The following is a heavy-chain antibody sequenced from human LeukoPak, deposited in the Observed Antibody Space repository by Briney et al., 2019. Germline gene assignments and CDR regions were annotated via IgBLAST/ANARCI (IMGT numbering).Heavy chain of an antibody. D-gene: IGHD6-19*01. CDR1: GFTLSSYG. CDR3: ARDWGASGWYNWFDP. CDR2: IAHDGVNK. J-gene: IGHJ5*02. Sequence: PGGSLRLCCATSGFTLSSYGMHWVRQAAGKGLDWVAIIAHDGVNKYYTDSVKGRFTISRDNSGNTLFLQMNSLRPEDTAVYYCARDWGASGWYNWFDPWGQGTLVTVSS. V-gene: IGHV3-30*03.